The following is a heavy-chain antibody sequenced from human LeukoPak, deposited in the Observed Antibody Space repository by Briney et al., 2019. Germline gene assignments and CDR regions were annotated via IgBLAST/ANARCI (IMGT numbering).Heavy chain of an antibody. V-gene: IGHV3-48*03. CDR2: ISRSATTT. Sequence: PGGSLRLSCVASEFTFSSYEMNWVRQAPGKGLEWVSYISRSATTTYYADSVKGRFTISRDNAKNTLYLQMNSLRAEDTAVYYCTRVRPTHYFDYWGQGTLVTVTS. J-gene: IGHJ4*02. CDR1: EFTFSSYE. CDR3: TRVRPTHYFDY.